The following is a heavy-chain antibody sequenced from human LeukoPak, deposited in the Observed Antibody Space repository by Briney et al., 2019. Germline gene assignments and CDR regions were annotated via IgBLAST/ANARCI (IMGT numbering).Heavy chain of an antibody. Sequence: GGSLRLSCAAPGFTFSSYEMNWVRQAPGKGLEWVSYISDSGSKIHYADSVKGRFPISRDHAKNPLYLQMNSLRAQDTAVYYCARDLRGWYRDFDFWGQGTVVTVSS. D-gene: IGHD6-19*01. CDR2: ISDSGSKI. CDR1: GFTFSSYE. CDR3: ARDLRGWYRDFDF. J-gene: IGHJ4*02. V-gene: IGHV3-48*03.